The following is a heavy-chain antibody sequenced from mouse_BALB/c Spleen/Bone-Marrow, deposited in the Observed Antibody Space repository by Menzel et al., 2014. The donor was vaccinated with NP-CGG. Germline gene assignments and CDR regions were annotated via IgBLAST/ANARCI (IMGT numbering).Heavy chain of an antibody. CDR3: ARGNPLDF. CDR2: ILPGSDNT. J-gene: IGHJ2*01. Sequence: VQLVESGGELMKPGASVKISCKATGYTFSNYWIQWVKQRPGHGPEWIGEILPGSDNTNYNEKFKGKATFTADTSSNTAYMQLSSLTSEDSAVYYCARGNPLDFWGQGTTLTVSS. CDR1: GYTFSNYW. V-gene: IGHV1-9*01.